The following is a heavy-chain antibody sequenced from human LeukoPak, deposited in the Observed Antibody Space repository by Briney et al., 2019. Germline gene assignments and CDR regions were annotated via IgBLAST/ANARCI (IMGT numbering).Heavy chain of an antibody. CDR2: INPSGGST. V-gene: IGHV1-46*01. D-gene: IGHD3-22*01. J-gene: IGHJ4*02. CDR1: GYTFTSYY. Sequence: ASVKVSCKASGYTFTSYYMHWVRQAPGQGLEWMGIINPSGGSTSYAQKFQGRVTMTRDMSTSTVYMELSSLTSEDTAVYYCARVESYYFDTTGFYYWGQGTLVTVSS. CDR3: ARVESYYFDTTGFYY.